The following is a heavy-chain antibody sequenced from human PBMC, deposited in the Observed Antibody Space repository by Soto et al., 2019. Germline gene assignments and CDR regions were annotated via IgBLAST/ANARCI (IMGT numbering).Heavy chain of an antibody. CDR1: GYTFTSYA. J-gene: IGHJ6*02. Sequence: SVKLSCKASGYTFTSYAMHWVRQAPGQRLEWMGWINAGNGNAKYSQKFQGRVTITRDTSASTAYMELSSLSSEDTAVYYCAREWVEMATRIISRMDVWCQGTTVTVSS. V-gene: IGHV1-3*01. CDR3: AREWVEMATRIISRMDV. D-gene: IGHD3-16*01. CDR2: INAGNGNA.